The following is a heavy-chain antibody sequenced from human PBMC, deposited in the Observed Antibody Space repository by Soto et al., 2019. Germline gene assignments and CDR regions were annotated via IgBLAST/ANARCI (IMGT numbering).Heavy chain of an antibody. Sequence: EVQLLESGGGLVQPGGSLRLSCVASGFSFSGYAMSWVRQAPGKGLVWVSSITGTGVSIYYADSVRGRFTISRDNSKNTLYLQMSSLRAEDAVRYYCAKDSIPYSSSYDLDHWGRGALVTVSS. J-gene: IGHJ4*02. CDR2: ITGTGVSI. CDR3: AKDSIPYSSSYDLDH. CDR1: GFSFSGYA. V-gene: IGHV3-23*01. D-gene: IGHD6-6*01.